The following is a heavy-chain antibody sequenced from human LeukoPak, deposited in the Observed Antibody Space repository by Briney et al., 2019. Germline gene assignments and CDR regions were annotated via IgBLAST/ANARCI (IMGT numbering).Heavy chain of an antibody. CDR3: ARHVAYYYDSSGYPDF. Sequence: SETLSLTCTVSGGSISSSSYYWGWIRQPPGKGLEWLGSVYYTGSTFHNPSLKRRVTIPVDTSKNQFSLRLTSVTAADTAIYYCARHVAYYYDSSGYPDFWGQGTLVTVSS. D-gene: IGHD3-22*01. J-gene: IGHJ4*02. V-gene: IGHV4-39*01. CDR1: GGSISSSSYY. CDR2: VYYTGST.